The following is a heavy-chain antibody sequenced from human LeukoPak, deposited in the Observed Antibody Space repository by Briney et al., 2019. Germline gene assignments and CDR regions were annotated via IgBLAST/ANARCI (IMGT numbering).Heavy chain of an antibody. CDR3: AKDTGVQFLEPAF. J-gene: IGHJ4*02. D-gene: IGHD3-3*01. CDR1: GFTFNTYG. Sequence: GGSLRLSCAASGFTFNTYGMHWVRQAPGQGLEWVAAIWFDGSVKHYSDAVKSRFTISRDNSLNTLYLQMNSLRVEDTAIYYCAKDTGVQFLEPAFWGQGTLVTVSS. CDR2: IWFDGSVK. V-gene: IGHV3-33*06.